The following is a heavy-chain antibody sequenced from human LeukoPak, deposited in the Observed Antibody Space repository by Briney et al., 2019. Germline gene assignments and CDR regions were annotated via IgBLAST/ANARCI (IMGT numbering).Heavy chain of an antibody. J-gene: IGHJ4*02. Sequence: SETLSLTCAVSGYSISSGYYWGWIRQPPGEGLEWIGSIYHSGSTYYNPSLKSRVTISVDTSKNQFSLKLSSVTAADTAVYYCAREHSSSWRPFDYWGQGTLVTVSS. CDR2: IYHSGST. D-gene: IGHD6-13*01. CDR3: AREHSSSWRPFDY. V-gene: IGHV4-38-2*02. CDR1: GYSISSGYY.